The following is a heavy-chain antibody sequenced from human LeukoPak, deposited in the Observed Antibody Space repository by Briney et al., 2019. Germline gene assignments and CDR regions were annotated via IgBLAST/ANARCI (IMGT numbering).Heavy chain of an antibody. CDR2: MDPSGSQK. CDR3: AIWTSGNY. J-gene: IGHJ4*02. CDR1: GFTFNRSW. D-gene: IGHD1-1*01. Sequence: GGSLRLSCAASGFTFNRSWMNWVRQAPGKGLEWVANMDPSGSQKRYVDSVKGRFTISKDNPGTSLYLEMYSLRAEDTAIYYCAIWTSGNYWGQGTLATVSS. V-gene: IGHV3-7*01.